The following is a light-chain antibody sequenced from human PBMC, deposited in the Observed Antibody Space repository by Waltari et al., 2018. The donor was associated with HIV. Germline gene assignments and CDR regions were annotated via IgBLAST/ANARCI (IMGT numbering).Light chain of an antibody. Sequence: QSALTQPASVSGSPGQSVTISCSGTTTDLDNYNVVSWYQHPPGNAPKLMLYEATKRPSGVSNRFSGSKSGNTASLTISGLQADDEADYYCCLYTGASDPVILGGGTKVTVL. V-gene: IGLV2-23*01. J-gene: IGLJ2*01. CDR2: EAT. CDR1: TTDLDNYNV. CDR3: CLYTGASDPVI.